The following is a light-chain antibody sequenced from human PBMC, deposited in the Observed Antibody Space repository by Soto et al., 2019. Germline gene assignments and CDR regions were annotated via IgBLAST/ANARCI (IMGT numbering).Light chain of an antibody. J-gene: IGKJ1*01. CDR1: QSISDT. CDR3: QQYNNWPWT. Sequence: ELVLTQSPATLSVSPGVRATLSCRASQSISDTLAWYQQKPGQAPRLLIYGASTRAPGFPARFSGSGSGTDFTLTISSLQSEDFAVYYCQQYNNWPWTFGQGTKVDI. V-gene: IGKV3-15*01. CDR2: GAS.